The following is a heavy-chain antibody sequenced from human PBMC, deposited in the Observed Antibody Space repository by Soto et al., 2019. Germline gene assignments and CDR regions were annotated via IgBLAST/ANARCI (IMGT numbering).Heavy chain of an antibody. CDR3: AKDGRWLLLGNWFDP. Sequence: QVQLVESGGGVVQPGRSLRLSCAASGFTFSSYGMHWVRQAPGKGLEWVAVISYDGSNKYYADSVKGRFTISRDNSKNTLYLQMTSLRAEDTAVYYCAKDGRWLLLGNWFDPWGQGTLVTVSS. D-gene: IGHD3-22*01. V-gene: IGHV3-30*18. CDR2: ISYDGSNK. CDR1: GFTFSSYG. J-gene: IGHJ5*02.